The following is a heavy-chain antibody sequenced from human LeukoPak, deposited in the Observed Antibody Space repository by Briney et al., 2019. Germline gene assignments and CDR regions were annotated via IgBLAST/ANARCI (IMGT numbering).Heavy chain of an antibody. J-gene: IGHJ6*02. V-gene: IGHV4-59*01. CDR1: GGSISSYY. Sequence: SETLSLTCTVSGGSISSYYWSWIRQPPGKGLEWIGYIYYSGSTNYNPSLKSRVTISVDTSKNQFSLKLSSVTAADTAVYYCARDSSGSYGEDYSYYGMDVWGQGTTVTVS. D-gene: IGHD6-19*01. CDR3: ARDSSGSYGEDYSYYGMDV. CDR2: IYYSGST.